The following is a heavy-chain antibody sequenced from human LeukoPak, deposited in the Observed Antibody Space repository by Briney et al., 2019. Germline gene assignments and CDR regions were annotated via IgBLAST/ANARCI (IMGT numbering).Heavy chain of an antibody. V-gene: IGHV5-51*01. Sequence: GESLKISCKGTGYSFLSHWIGWVRQMPGKGLEWMGIIYPGDSDTRYNPSFQGQVTISADKSISTAYLQWSSLKASDTAMYYCARHASPYSSNYYFDYWGQGALVTVSS. CDR1: GYSFLSHW. J-gene: IGHJ4*02. D-gene: IGHD6-13*01. CDR2: IYPGDSDT. CDR3: ARHASPYSSNYYFDY.